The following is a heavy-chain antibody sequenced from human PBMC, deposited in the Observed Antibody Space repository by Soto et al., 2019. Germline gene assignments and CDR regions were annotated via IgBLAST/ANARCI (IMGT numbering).Heavy chain of an antibody. D-gene: IGHD3-16*02. V-gene: IGHV4-31*03. CDR2: IYSSGRT. J-gene: IGHJ5*02. CDR3: ARMGLHLGELSRNWFDP. CDR1: GGSINSDEFY. Sequence: QVQLQESGPGLVKPSQTLSLTCSLSGGSINSDEFYWTWIHQSPGKGLEWIGYIYSSGRTHYNPSLKSRIIISLDTSNNLLSLRLSSVTAADTAVYYCARMGLHLGELSRNWFDPWGRGTLVTVSS.